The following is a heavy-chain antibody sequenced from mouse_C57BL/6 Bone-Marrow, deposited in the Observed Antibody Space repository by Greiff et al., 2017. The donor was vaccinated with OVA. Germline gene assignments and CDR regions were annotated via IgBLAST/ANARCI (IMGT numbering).Heavy chain of an antibody. V-gene: IGHV14-4*01. CDR3: TTQADFDY. J-gene: IGHJ2*01. CDR1: GFNIKDDY. CDR2: IDPENGDT. Sequence: EVQLQQSGAELVRPGASVKLSCTASGFNIKDDYMHWVKQRPEQGLEWIGWIDPENGDTEYASQFQGKATITADTSSKTAYLQLSSLTSEYTAVYYCTTQADFDYWGQGTTLTVSS. D-gene: IGHD3-2*02.